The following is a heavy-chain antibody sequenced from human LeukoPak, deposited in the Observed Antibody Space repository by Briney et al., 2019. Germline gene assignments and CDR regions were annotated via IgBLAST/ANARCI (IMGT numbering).Heavy chain of an antibody. CDR1: GGTFSSYA. CDR3: AQQTSTTGPALGYYGMDV. V-gene: IGHV1-69*13. D-gene: IGHD1-1*01. CDR2: IIPIFGTA. J-gene: IGHJ6*02. Sequence: ASVKVSCKASGGTFSSYAISWVRRAPGQGLEWMGGIIPIFGTANYAQKFQGRVTITADESTSTAYMELSSLRSEDTAVYYCAQQTSTTGPALGYYGMDVWGQGTTVTVSS.